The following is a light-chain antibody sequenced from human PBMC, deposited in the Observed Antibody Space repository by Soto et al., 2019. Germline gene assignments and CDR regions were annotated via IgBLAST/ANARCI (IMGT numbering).Light chain of an antibody. CDR2: GAS. J-gene: IGKJ4*01. V-gene: IGKV3-20*01. CDR1: HTVRTNY. CDR3: QQYSDSPLT. Sequence: IVLTQSPGTLSLSPGERATLSCRASHTVRTNYLAWFQHKPGQAPRLLIYGASSRATGIPDRFSGSGSGTDFTLTINRLEPEDFAVYFCQQYSDSPLTFGGGTKVEIK.